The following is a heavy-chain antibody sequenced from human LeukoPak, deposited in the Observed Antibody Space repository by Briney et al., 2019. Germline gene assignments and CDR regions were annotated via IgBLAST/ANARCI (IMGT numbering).Heavy chain of an antibody. CDR2: ISAYNGNT. J-gene: IGHJ6*03. D-gene: IGHD3-22*01. Sequence: ASVKVSRKGPGYTFTSYGISWVRQAPGQGLEWMGWISAYNGNTNYAQKLPGRVTLTTDTSTSTAYMELRSLRSDDTAVYYCARLYYYDSSGYYYNYYYYYMDVWGKGTTVTVSS. V-gene: IGHV1-18*01. CDR3: ARLYYYDSSGYYYNYYYYYMDV. CDR1: GYTFTSYG.